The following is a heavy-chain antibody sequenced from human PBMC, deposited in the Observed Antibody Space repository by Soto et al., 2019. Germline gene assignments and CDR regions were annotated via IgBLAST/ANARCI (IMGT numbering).Heavy chain of an antibody. Sequence: TSETLSLTCAVYGGSFSGYYWSWIRQPPGKGLEWIGEINHSGSTNYNPSLKSRVTISVDTSKNQFSLKLSSVTAADTAVYYCARLPTIIAAALHDASDISAQGTMVPGSS. CDR3: ARLPTIIAAALHDASDI. V-gene: IGHV4-34*01. J-gene: IGHJ3*02. D-gene: IGHD6-13*01. CDR1: GGSFSGYY. CDR2: INHSGST.